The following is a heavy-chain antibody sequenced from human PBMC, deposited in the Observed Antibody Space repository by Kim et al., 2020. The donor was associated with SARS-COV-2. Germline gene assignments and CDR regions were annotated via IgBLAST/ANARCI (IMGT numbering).Heavy chain of an antibody. V-gene: IGHV3-13*01. Sequence: GGSLRLSCAASGFTFSSYDMHWVRQATGKGLEWVSAIGTAGDTYYPGSVKGRFTISRENAKNSLYLQMNSLRAGDTAVYYCARSKPAARADDPRVWAFDIWGQGTMVTVSS. CDR1: GFTFSSYD. D-gene: IGHD2-2*01. CDR2: IGTAGDT. J-gene: IGHJ3*02. CDR3: ARSKPAARADDPRVWAFDI.